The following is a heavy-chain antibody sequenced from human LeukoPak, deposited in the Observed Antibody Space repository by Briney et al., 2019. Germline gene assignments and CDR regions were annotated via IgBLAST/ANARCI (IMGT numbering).Heavy chain of an antibody. V-gene: IGHV4-61*02. D-gene: IGHD2/OR15-2a*01. Sequence: SETLSPTCTVSGGSISSGSYYWSWIRQPAGKGLEWIGRIYTSGSTNYNPSPKSRVTISVDTSKNQFSLKLGSVTAADTAVYYCARAGGYYNAFDIWGQGTMVTVSS. CDR3: ARAGGYYNAFDI. J-gene: IGHJ3*02. CDR2: IYTSGST. CDR1: GGSISSGSYY.